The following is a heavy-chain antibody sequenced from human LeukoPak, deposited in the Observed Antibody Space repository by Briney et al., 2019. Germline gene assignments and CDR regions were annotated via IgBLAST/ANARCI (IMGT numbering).Heavy chain of an antibody. CDR1: GLTFSSYS. CDR3: ARDLRDYYDSSGYPSPFDY. Sequence: PGGSLRLSCAASGLTFSSYSMNWVRQAPGKGLEWVSSISSSSSYIYYAGSVKGRFTISRDNAKNSLYLQMNSLRAEDTAVYYCARDLRDYYDSSGYPSPFDYWGQGTLVTVSS. V-gene: IGHV3-21*01. CDR2: ISSSSSYI. D-gene: IGHD3-22*01. J-gene: IGHJ4*02.